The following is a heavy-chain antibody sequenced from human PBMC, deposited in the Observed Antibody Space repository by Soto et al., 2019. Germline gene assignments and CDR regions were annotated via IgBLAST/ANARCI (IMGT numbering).Heavy chain of an antibody. V-gene: IGHV1-46*03. CDR1: GDSFTNYY. Sequence: ASVKVSGKACGDSFTNYYMHWVRQAPGQGLEWMGMINPSGGSTSYAQKFQGRVTMTRDTSTSTVYMELSSLRSEDTAVYYCARGSNGNYYYYYYYMDVWGKGTTVTVSS. J-gene: IGHJ6*03. D-gene: IGHD4-17*01. CDR3: ARGSNGNYYYYYYYMDV. CDR2: INPSGGST.